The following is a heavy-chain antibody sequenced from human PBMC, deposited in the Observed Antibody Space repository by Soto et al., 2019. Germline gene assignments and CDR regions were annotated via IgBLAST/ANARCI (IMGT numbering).Heavy chain of an antibody. Sequence: QVQLVQSGAEVTKPGSSVKVSCKASGGSFNSNAFRWVRQAPGQGLEWLGGIIPIFTSANYAQKFQGRVTITADESSSTIYMELSRLTPEDTAVYYCAKPTGATYILHGMAVWGTGTTVTVS. CDR2: IIPIFTSA. CDR1: GGSFNSNA. CDR3: AKPTGATYILHGMAV. J-gene: IGHJ6*04. D-gene: IGHD5-12*01. V-gene: IGHV1-69*01.